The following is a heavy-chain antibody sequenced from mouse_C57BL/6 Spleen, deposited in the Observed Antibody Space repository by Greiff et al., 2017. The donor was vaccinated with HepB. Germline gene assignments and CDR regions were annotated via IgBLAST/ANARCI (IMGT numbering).Heavy chain of an antibody. J-gene: IGHJ3*01. CDR3: ARDSITGAY. Sequence: VKLQQSGAELARPGASVKLSCKASGYTFTSYGISWVKQRTGQGLEWIGEIYPRSGNTYYNEKFKGKATLTADKSSSTAYMELRSLTSEDSAVYFCARDSITGAYWGQGTLVTVSA. CDR2: IYPRSGNT. D-gene: IGHD2-4*01. CDR1: GYTFTSYG. V-gene: IGHV1-81*01.